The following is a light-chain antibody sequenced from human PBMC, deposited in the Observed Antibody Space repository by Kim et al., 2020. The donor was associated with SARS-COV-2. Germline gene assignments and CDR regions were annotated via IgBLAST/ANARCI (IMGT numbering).Light chain of an antibody. CDR2: DVN. V-gene: IGLV2-14*03. J-gene: IGLJ1*01. CDR3: SSYTNSSTYC. CDR1: SSDVGGYDY. Sequence: QSALTQPASVSGSPGQSITISCTGTSSDVGGYDYVSWYQQHPGKAPKLIISDVNNRPSGVSYRFSVSKSGNRASLTISGLQAQGDADYFCSSYTNSSTYCFGSGTKVTVL.